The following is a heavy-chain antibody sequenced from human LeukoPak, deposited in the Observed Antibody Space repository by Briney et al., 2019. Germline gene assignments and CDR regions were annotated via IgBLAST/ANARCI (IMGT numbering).Heavy chain of an antibody. CDR2: ISNNGGSP. V-gene: IGHV3-64D*06. CDR3: VKDGGAAGSGWRFDY. Sequence: GGSLRLSCSASGFIFNNYAMHWVRQAPGKGLEYVSGISNNGGSPYYADSVKGRFTISRDNSKNTLSLQTSSLRAEDTAVYYCVKDGGAAGSGWRFDYWGQGTQVTVSS. D-gene: IGHD6-19*01. J-gene: IGHJ4*02. CDR1: GFIFNNYA.